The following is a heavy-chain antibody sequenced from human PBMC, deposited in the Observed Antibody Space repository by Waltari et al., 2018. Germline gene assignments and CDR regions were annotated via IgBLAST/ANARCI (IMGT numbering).Heavy chain of an antibody. V-gene: IGHV4-59*01. J-gene: IGHJ3*02. Sequence: QVQLQESGPGLVKPSETLSLTCTVSGGSISSYYWSWIRRPPGKGLEWIGYIYNSGSTNYKPTLRSGVDVTVDTSKHQLSRKLSYVTADDTAVYYCARDRYDSSGWYGAVDIWGQGTMVTV. CDR1: GGSISSYY. CDR3: ARDRYDSSGWYGAVDI. D-gene: IGHD6-19*01. CDR2: IYNSGST.